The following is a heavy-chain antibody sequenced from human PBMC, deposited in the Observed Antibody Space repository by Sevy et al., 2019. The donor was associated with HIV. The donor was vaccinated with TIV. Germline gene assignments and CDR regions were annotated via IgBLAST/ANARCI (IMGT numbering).Heavy chain of an antibody. V-gene: IGHV4-34*01. J-gene: IGHJ4*02. D-gene: IGHD5-18*01. CDR2: INHSGST. CDR3: AADYVDTAMVHQDY. Sequence: SETLSLTCAVYGGSFSGYYWSWIRQPPGKGLEWIGEINHSGSTNYNPSLKSRVTISVDTSKNQFSLKLSSVTAADTDVYYCAADYVDTAMVHQDYWGQGTLVTVSS. CDR1: GGSFSGYY.